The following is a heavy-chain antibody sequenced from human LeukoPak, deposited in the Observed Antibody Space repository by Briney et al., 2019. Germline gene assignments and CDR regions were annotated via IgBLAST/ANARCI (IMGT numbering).Heavy chain of an antibody. V-gene: IGHV6-1*01. CDR1: GDSVSISNSA. CDR3: AREGLMGATTHFDY. CDR2: TYYSCKWYN. J-gene: IGHJ4*02. D-gene: IGHD1-26*01. Sequence: SQTLSLTFSIAGDSVSISNSALNWIRQSPSRGLEWLGRTYYSCKWYNDYAVSVRSRITINPDTSKNQFSLQLNSVTPEDTAVYYCAREGLMGATTHFDYWGQGTLVTVSS.